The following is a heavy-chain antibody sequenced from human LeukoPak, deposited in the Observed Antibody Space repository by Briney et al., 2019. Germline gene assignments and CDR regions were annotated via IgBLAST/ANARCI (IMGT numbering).Heavy chain of an antibody. CDR2: INHSGST. J-gene: IGHJ3*01. V-gene: IGHV4-34*01. CDR3: AKVYSSSSRDAFDV. D-gene: IGHD6-6*01. Sequence: SETLSLTCAVYGESFGGYYWSWVRQSPGKGLEWIGEINHSGSTNYNSSLKSRVTISVDTSKSQFSLRLSSVTAADTAVYYCAKVYSSSSRDAFDVWGQGTMVTVSS. CDR1: GESFGGYY.